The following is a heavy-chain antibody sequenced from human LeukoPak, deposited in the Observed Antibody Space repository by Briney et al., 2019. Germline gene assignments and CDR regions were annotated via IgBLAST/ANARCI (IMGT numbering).Heavy chain of an antibody. CDR1: SGSFSGHY. CDR3: VRGGKGRGSYYY. CDR2: INHVGTT. V-gene: IGHV4-34*01. J-gene: IGHJ4*02. Sequence: SETLSLTCAVYSGSFSGHYWNWIRQSPGKGLEWMGEINHVGTTNYNPSLKSRVTISVDTPKNQFSLNISSASAADTAVYYCVRGGKGRGSYYYWGQGTSVTVSS. D-gene: IGHD1-26*01.